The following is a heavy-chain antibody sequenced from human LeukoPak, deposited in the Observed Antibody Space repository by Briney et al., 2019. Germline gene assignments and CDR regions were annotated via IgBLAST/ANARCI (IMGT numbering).Heavy chain of an antibody. CDR1: GGSFSGYY. Sequence: SETLSLTCAVYGGSFSGYYWSWIRQPPGKGLEWIGEINHSGSTNYNPSLKSRVTISVDTSKNQFSLKLSSVTAADTAVYYCARGPYDFWSGYPFFDHWGQGTLVTVSS. J-gene: IGHJ4*02. CDR3: ARGPYDFWSGYPFFDH. D-gene: IGHD3-3*01. CDR2: INHSGST. V-gene: IGHV4-34*01.